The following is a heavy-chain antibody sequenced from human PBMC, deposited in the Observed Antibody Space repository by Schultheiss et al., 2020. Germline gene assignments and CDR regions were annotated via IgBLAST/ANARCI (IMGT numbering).Heavy chain of an antibody. CDR1: GGSISSYY. V-gene: IGHV4-59*04. CDR2: INHSGST. D-gene: IGHD1-14*01. Sequence: SETLSLTCTVSGGSISSYYWSWIRQPPGKGLEWIGEINHSGSTYYNPFLRSRVTVSVDTSTNQFSLKLSSVTAADTAVYYCAKETLTTGMDVWGQGTTVTVSS. J-gene: IGHJ6*02. CDR3: AKETLTTGMDV.